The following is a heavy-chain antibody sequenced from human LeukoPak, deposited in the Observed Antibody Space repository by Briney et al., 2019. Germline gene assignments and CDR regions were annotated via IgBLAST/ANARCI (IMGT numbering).Heavy chain of an antibody. V-gene: IGHV1-8*02. CDR1: GYTFTSYG. D-gene: IGHD1-26*01. J-gene: IGHJ3*02. Sequence: ASVKVSCKASGYTFTSYGISWVRQATGQGLEWMGWMNPNSGNTGYAQKFQGRVTMTRNTSISTAYMELSSLRSEDTAVYYCARRWELLGHAFDIWGQGTMVTVSS. CDR3: ARRWELLGHAFDI. CDR2: MNPNSGNT.